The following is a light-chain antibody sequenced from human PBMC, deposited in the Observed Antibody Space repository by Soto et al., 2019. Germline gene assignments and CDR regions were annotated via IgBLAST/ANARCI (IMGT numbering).Light chain of an antibody. V-gene: IGKV3-20*01. CDR3: QQYGTSPWT. Sequence: ETVLTQSPGTLSLSPGERATLSCRASQSVRSSQLGWYQQKPGQAPRLLIYDASTKATGIPDRFSGHGSGTDFTLTISRLEPEDFAVYYCQQYGTSPWTFGQGTKVDIK. J-gene: IGKJ1*01. CDR1: QSVRSSQ. CDR2: DAS.